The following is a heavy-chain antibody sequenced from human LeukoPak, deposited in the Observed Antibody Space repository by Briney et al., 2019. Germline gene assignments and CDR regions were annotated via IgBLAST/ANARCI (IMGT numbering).Heavy chain of an antibody. V-gene: IGHV1-69*13. CDR2: IIPIFAAT. D-gene: IGHD1-1*01. CDR1: GYTFTGYY. J-gene: IGHJ6*03. Sequence: AASVKVSCKASGYTFTGYYMHWVRQAPGQGLEWMGGIIPIFAATNYAQKFQGRVTITADESTSTACMELSSLRSEDTAVYYCARQLERRYYYYMDVWGKGTTVTVSS. CDR3: ARQLERRYYYYMDV.